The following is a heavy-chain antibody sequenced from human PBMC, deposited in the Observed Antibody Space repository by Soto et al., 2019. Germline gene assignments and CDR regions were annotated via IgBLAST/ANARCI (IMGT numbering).Heavy chain of an antibody. J-gene: IGHJ4*02. CDR2: IWYDGSDA. Sequence: QVHLEESGGGLVQPGRSLRLSCVVSGFTFNQFGMHWVRQAPGKGLEWVAVIWYDGSDAYYADSVKGRFTISRDDSKNTLYLQMNRLRVEDTAIYYCGREGLGMVRGAIIPFDHWGQGTLVTVSS. CDR1: GFTFNQFG. V-gene: IGHV3-33*01. CDR3: GREGLGMVRGAIIPFDH. D-gene: IGHD3-10*01.